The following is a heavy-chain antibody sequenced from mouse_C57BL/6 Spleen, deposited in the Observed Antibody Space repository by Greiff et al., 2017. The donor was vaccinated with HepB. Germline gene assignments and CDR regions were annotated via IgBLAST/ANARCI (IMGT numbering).Heavy chain of an antibody. V-gene: IGHV7-3*01. CDR1: GFTFTDYY. D-gene: IGHD1-1*01. CDR2: IRNKANGYTT. Sequence: DVQLVESGGGLVQPGGSLSLSCAASGFTFTDYYMSWVRQPPGKALEWLGFIRNKANGYTTEYSASVKGRFTISRDNSQSILYLQMNALRAEDSATYYCARPITTVVAGEFAYWGQGTLVTVSA. J-gene: IGHJ3*01. CDR3: ARPITTVVAGEFAY.